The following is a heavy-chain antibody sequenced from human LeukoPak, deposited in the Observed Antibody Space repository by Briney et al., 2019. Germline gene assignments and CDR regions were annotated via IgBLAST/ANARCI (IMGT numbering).Heavy chain of an antibody. CDR1: GFTFSSYA. D-gene: IGHD4-17*01. J-gene: IGHJ4*02. Sequence: GGSLRLSCAASGFTFSSYAMHWVRQAPGKGLEYVSAISSNGGSTYYANSVKGRFTISRDNSKNTLYLQMGSLRAEDMAVYYCARSYGTTGGNYYFDYWGQGTLVIVSS. CDR3: ARSYGTTGGNYYFDY. CDR2: ISSNGGST. V-gene: IGHV3-64*01.